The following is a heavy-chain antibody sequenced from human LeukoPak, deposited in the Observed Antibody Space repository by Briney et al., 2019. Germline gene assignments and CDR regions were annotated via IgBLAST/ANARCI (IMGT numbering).Heavy chain of an antibody. CDR3: AKGSSSGYSHLDY. D-gene: IGHD3-22*01. CDR2: INPSFGST. J-gene: IGHJ4*02. CDR1: GYTFTNYY. Sequence: ASVKVSFKASGYTFTNYYMHWVRQAPGQGLEWMGIINPSFGSTTYAQKFHGRVTMTSDTSTSTLYMELSSLRSEDTAMYYCAKGSSSGYSHLDYWGQGTLVTVSS. V-gene: IGHV1-46*01.